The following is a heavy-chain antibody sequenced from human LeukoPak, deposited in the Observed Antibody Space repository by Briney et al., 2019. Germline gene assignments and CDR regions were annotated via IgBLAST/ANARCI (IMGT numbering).Heavy chain of an antibody. CDR1: GGSFSGYY. CDR2: INHSGST. J-gene: IGHJ6*03. Sequence: PSETLSLTCAVYGGSFSGYYWSWIRQPPGKGLEWLGEINHSGSTNYNPSLKSRVTISVDTSKNQFSLKLSSVTAADTAVNYCARRGMTLKDGRHIVVVMQRSPYYYMDVWGKGTTVTVSS. D-gene: IGHD3-22*01. CDR3: ARRGMTLKDGRHIVVVMQRSPYYYMDV. V-gene: IGHV4-34*01.